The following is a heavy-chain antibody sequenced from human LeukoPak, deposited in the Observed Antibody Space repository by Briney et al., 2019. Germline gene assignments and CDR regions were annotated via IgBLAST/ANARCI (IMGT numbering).Heavy chain of an antibody. Sequence: SETLSLTCAVYGGSFSGYYWRWIRQPPGKGLEWIGEVNDSGSTNYNPSLKSRVTISVDTSKNQFSLKLSSVTAADTAVYYCARGRIAVAGSRLNYMDVWGKGTTVTVSS. J-gene: IGHJ6*03. CDR2: VNDSGST. D-gene: IGHD6-19*01. CDR3: ARGRIAVAGSRLNYMDV. V-gene: IGHV4-34*01. CDR1: GGSFSGYY.